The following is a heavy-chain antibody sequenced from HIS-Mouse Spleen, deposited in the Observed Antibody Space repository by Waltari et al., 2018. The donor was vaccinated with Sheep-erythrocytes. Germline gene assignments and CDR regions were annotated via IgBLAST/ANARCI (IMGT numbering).Heavy chain of an antibody. CDR2: IYPGDSDT. Sequence: EVQLVQSGAEVTKPGESLTISCKGSGYSFTSYWIGCVGEMPGKGLEWMGIIYPGDSDTRYSPSFQGQVTISADKSISTAYLQWSSLKASDTAMYYCARRTYYDFWSGYYTDAFDIWGQGTMVTVSS. CDR3: ARRTYYDFWSGYYTDAFDI. V-gene: IGHV5-51*03. CDR1: GYSFTSYW. D-gene: IGHD3-3*01. J-gene: IGHJ3*02.